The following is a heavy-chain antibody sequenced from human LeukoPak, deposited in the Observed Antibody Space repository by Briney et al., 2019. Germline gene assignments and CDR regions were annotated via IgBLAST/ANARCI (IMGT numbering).Heavy chain of an antibody. J-gene: IGHJ4*02. CDR2: IYYSGGT. V-gene: IGHV4-59*01. CDR1: GGSISSYY. D-gene: IGHD3-22*01. Sequence: KPSEPLSLTCTVSGGSISSYYWSWIRQPPGKGLEWIGYIYYSGGTNYNPSLRSRVTISIGTSKNQFSLKLSSVTAADTAVYYCARGGYGAYFDYWGQGTLVTVSS. CDR3: ARGGYGAYFDY.